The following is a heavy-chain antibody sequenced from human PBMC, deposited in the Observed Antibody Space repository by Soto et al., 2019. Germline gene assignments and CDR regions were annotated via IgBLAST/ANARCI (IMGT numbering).Heavy chain of an antibody. CDR3: AREGCSGDSCYVVY. D-gene: IGHD2-15*01. J-gene: IGHJ4*02. CDR1: GFTFSTYW. CDR2: VNYDDSYT. Sequence: GGSLRLSCAASGFTFSTYWLHWVRQAPGKGLVWVSRVNYDDSYTDYADSVKGLFTISRHNAKNTLYLQMHSLRAEDTDVYQCAREGCSGDSCYVVYWGLGTLVTVSS. V-gene: IGHV3-74*01.